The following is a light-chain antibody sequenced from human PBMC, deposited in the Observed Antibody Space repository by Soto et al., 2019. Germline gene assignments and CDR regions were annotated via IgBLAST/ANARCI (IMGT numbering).Light chain of an antibody. CDR3: QQYNNRPWT. J-gene: IGKJ1*01. V-gene: IGKV3-15*01. CDR1: QSVSSN. Sequence: EIVITHSPATLSETPGERATLSCRASQSVSSNLAWYQQKPGQAPRLLIYGASTRATGIPARFSGSGSGTEFTLTISSLQSEDFAVYYCQQYNNRPWTFGQGTKVDIK. CDR2: GAS.